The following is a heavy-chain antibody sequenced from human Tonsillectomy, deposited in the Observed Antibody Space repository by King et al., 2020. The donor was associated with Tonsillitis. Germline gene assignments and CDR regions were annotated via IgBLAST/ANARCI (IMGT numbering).Heavy chain of an antibody. CDR1: GYTFTGYY. Sequence: VQLVESGAEVKKPGASVKVSCKASGYTFTGYYMHWVRPAPGQGLEWMVWINPNSGGTNYARKFQGRVTMTRDTSISTAYMELSRLRSDDTAVYYCARGQQSDYWGQGTLVTVSS. D-gene: IGHD6-13*01. CDR2: INPNSGGT. CDR3: ARGQQSDY. V-gene: IGHV1-2*02. J-gene: IGHJ4*02.